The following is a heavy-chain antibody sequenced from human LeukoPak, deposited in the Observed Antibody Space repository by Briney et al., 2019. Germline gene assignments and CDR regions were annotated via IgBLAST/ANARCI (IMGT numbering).Heavy chain of an antibody. CDR2: VSGSSSYI. CDR1: GFTFSSYS. Sequence: GGSLGLSCAASGFTFSSYSMNWVRQAPGKGLEWVSSVSGSSSYIYYADSVKGRFTISRDNAKNSQYLEMNSLRAEDTAVYYCARFPKYYDSSGQPHLFDYWGQGTLVTVSS. J-gene: IGHJ4*02. CDR3: ARFPKYYDSSGQPHLFDY. D-gene: IGHD3-22*01. V-gene: IGHV3-21*01.